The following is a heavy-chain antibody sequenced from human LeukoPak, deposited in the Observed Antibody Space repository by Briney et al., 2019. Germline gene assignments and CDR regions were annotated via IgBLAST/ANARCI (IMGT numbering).Heavy chain of an antibody. CDR3: ARDYYDSSGYYCVFAY. V-gene: IGHV1-18*01. CDR1: DYTFTNYG. D-gene: IGHD3-22*01. Sequence: ASVKVSCKASDYTFTNYGISWVRQAPGQGLEWMGWISAYNGNTNQAQKLQGRVTMTTDTSTRTAYMELRSLRSDDTAVYYCARDYYDSSGYYCVFAYWGQGTLVT. CDR2: ISAYNGNT. J-gene: IGHJ4*02.